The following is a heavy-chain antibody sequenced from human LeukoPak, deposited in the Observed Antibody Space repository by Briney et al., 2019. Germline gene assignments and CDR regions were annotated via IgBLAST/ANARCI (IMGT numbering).Heavy chain of an antibody. V-gene: IGHV3-23*01. J-gene: IGHJ4*02. CDR1: GFTFSDYY. Sequence: PGGSLRLSCAASGFTFSDYYMSWVRQAPGKGLEWVSAISGSGGSTYYADSVKGRFTISRDNSKNTLYLQMNSLRAEDTTVYYCAKASGQAGYCSSTSCHYTFDYWGQGTLVTVSS. CDR2: ISGSGGST. D-gene: IGHD2-2*01. CDR3: AKASGQAGYCSSTSCHYTFDY.